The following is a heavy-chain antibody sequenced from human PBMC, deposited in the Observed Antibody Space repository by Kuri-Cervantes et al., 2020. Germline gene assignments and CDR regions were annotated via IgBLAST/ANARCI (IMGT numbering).Heavy chain of an antibody. Sequence: GESLKISCAASGFTFSNAWMSWVRQAPGKGLEWVANIKQDGSEKYYVDSVKGRFTISRDNAKNSLYLQMNSLRAEDTAVYYCAACGYSFVFDYWGQGTLVTVSS. CDR2: IKQDGSEK. CDR3: AACGYSFVFDY. CDR1: GFTFSNAW. J-gene: IGHJ4*02. V-gene: IGHV3-7*01. D-gene: IGHD5-12*01.